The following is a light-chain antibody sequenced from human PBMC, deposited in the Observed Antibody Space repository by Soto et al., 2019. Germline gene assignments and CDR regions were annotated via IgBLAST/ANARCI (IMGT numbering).Light chain of an antibody. CDR2: GAS. J-gene: IGKJ2*01. CDR3: QQYASSPGYT. Sequence: EIVLTQSPGTLSLSPGERATLSCRASQSVSSSYLAWYQQKPGQAPRLLIYGASSRATGIPDRFSGSGSGTDFTLTISRLEPEDFAVYSCQQYASSPGYTFGQGTKLEIK. CDR1: QSVSSSY. V-gene: IGKV3-20*01.